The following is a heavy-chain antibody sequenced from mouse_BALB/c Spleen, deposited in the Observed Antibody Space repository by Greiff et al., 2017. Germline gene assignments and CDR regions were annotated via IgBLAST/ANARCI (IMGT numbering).Heavy chain of an antibody. Sequence: EVQLQESGPELVKPGASVKISCKASGYSFTGYFMNWVMQSHGKSLEWIGRINPYNGDTFYNQKFKGKATLTVDKSSSTAHMELRSLASEDSAVYYCARMGLGGNSFAYWGQGTLVTVSA. CDR2: INPYNGDT. V-gene: IGHV1-20*02. CDR3: ARMGLGGNSFAY. D-gene: IGHD2-1*01. J-gene: IGHJ3*01. CDR1: GYSFTGYF.